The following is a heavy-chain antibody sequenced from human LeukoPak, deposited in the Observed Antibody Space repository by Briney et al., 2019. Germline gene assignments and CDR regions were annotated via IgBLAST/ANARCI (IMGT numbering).Heavy chain of an antibody. Sequence: QTGGSLRLSCAASGFTFSTYAMSWVRQAPGKGLEWVSGIRGGGASTFYADSVKGRFTISRDNSKNTLFLQMNSLRAEDTAIYYCAKDSYDWNYGLFDSWGQGTLVSVSS. CDR3: AKDSYDWNYGLFDS. CDR2: IRGGGAST. D-gene: IGHD1-7*01. CDR1: GFTFSTYA. J-gene: IGHJ4*02. V-gene: IGHV3-23*01.